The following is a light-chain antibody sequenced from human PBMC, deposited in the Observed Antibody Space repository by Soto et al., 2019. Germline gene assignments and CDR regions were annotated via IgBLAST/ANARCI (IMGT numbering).Light chain of an antibody. Sequence: EIVMTQSPATLSVSPGERATLSCRASQSVSSNLAWYQQKPGQAPRLLIYGASTRATGIPARFSGSGSGTDFTLTISGLEYEDFAVYYRQRYNNGPGGGGYTFGQGTKLEIK. CDR1: QSVSSN. CDR2: GAS. J-gene: IGKJ2*01. CDR3: QRYNNGPGGGGYT. V-gene: IGKV3-15*01.